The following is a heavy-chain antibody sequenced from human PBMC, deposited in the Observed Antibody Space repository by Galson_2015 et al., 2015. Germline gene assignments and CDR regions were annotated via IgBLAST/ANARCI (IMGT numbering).Heavy chain of an antibody. D-gene: IGHD3-10*01. Sequence: SVKVSCKASGYTFTTYAILWVRQAPGQGLEWMGWIDLVNGNTKYPQKFQGRVSFTRDTSASTAYMEVNILTSEDTAVYYCARYGSGSFAYWGQGTLVTVSS. CDR3: ARYGSGSFAY. CDR1: GYTFTTYA. J-gene: IGHJ4*02. V-gene: IGHV1-3*01. CDR2: IDLVNGNT.